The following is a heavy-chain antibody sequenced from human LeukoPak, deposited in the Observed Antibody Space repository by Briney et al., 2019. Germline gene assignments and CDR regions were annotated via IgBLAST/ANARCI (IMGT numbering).Heavy chain of an antibody. Sequence: PGGSLRLSCAASGFTVSSTYMSWVHQAPGKGLEWVSVIYKDGKIYYIDSVKGRFTISRDTSKNTLYLQMNSLRVEDTAVYYCASRHCSGGDCYFAGADPFDHWGQGTLVTVSS. CDR1: GFTVSSTY. V-gene: IGHV3-53*01. J-gene: IGHJ4*02. CDR3: ASRHCSGGDCYFAGADPFDH. CDR2: IYKDGKI. D-gene: IGHD2-21*01.